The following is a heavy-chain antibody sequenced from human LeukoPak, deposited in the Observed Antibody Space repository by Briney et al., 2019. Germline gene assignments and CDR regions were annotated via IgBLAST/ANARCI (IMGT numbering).Heavy chain of an antibody. CDR1: GFTFSSYS. CDR2: ISSSSSYI. Sequence: GGSLRLSCAASGFTFSSYSMNWVRQAPGKGLEWVSSISSSSSYIYYADSVKGRFTISRDNAKNSLYLQMNSLRAEDTALYYCARGSDYPHAFDIWGQGTMVTVSS. V-gene: IGHV3-21*04. D-gene: IGHD3-16*01. J-gene: IGHJ3*02. CDR3: ARGSDYPHAFDI.